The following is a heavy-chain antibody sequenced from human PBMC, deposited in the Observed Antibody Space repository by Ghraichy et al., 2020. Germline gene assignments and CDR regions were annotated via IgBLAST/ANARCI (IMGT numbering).Heavy chain of an antibody. V-gene: IGHV3-21*01. CDR1: GFTFSSYS. CDR3: ARDALLEWSPPPFDP. J-gene: IGHJ5*02. CDR2: ISSSSSYI. Sequence: GGSLRLSCAASGFTFSSYSMNWVRQAPGKGLEWVSSISSSSSYIYYADSVKGRFTISRDNAKNSLYLQMNSLRAEDTAVYYCARDALLEWSPPPFDPWGQGTLVTVSS. D-gene: IGHD3-3*02.